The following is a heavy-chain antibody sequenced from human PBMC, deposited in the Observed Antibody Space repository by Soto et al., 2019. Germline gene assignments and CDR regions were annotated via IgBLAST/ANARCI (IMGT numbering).Heavy chain of an antibody. J-gene: IGHJ4*02. CDR3: ARKDWTKGVCYFDS. V-gene: IGHV1-69*01. D-gene: IGHD2-8*01. CDR2: IIPIFGTA. CDR1: GGTFSIYA. Sequence: QVPLVQSGAEVKKPGSSVKISCKASGGTFSIYAISWVRQAPGPGLEWMGVIIPIFGTAHYAQKFQGRVTITADESTSTAYMEPSSMRAEDTAVSYCARKDWTKGVCYFDSWGQGTLVTVSS.